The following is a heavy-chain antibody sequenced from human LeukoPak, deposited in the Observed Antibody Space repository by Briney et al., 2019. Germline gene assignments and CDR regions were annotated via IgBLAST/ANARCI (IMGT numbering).Heavy chain of an antibody. D-gene: IGHD3-9*01. CDR3: ARDHVRYFDWLGDPFDY. CDR1: GFTFSSYW. V-gene: IGHV3-7*01. Sequence: GGSLRLSCAASGFTFSSYWMSWVRQAPGKGLEWVANIKQDGSEEYYADSVKGRFTISRDNAKNSLYLQMNSPRAEDTAVYYCARDHVRYFDWLGDPFDYWGQGTLVTVSS. CDR2: IKQDGSEE. J-gene: IGHJ4*02.